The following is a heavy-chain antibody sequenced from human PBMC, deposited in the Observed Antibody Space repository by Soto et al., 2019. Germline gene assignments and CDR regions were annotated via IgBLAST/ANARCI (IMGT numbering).Heavy chain of an antibody. J-gene: IGHJ4*02. CDR2: TYYSGTT. Sequence: QVQLQESGPGLVKPSQTLSLTCTVSGGSISSGGYYWYWIRQHSGKGLEWLGFTYYSGTTYYNPSLKSRVTISVDTSKNQFSLKLRSVTAADTAVYYCASRDVDTTMVGRDYWGQGTLVTVSS. CDR3: ASRDVDTTMVGRDY. V-gene: IGHV4-31*03. D-gene: IGHD5-18*01. CDR1: GGSISSGGYY.